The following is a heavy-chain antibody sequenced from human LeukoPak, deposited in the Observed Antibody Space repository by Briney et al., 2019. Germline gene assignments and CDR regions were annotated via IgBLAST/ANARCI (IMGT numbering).Heavy chain of an antibody. CDR2: ISGSGHST. D-gene: IGHD3-22*01. CDR1: GFTFTGYA. CDR3: AGRYDSSGYPLH. V-gene: IGHV3-23*01. Sequence: GGSLRLSCAASGFTFTGYAMSWVRQAPGKGLEWVSAISGSGHSTDYADSVKGRFTISRDNSKNTLYLQMNSLRAEDTAVYYCAGRYDSSGYPLHWGQGTLVTVSS. J-gene: IGHJ4*02.